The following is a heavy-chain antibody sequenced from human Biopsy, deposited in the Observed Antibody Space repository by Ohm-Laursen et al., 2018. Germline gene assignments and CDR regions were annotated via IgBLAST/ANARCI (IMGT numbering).Heavy chain of an antibody. D-gene: IGHD1-1*01. CDR1: GYAVTEFS. CDR2: FAPENGKT. Sequence: SVKVSCKVSGYAVTEFSMHWVRQAPGKGLERMGGFAPENGKTIYAQKFQGRVTMTEDTSTDTAYMELSSLRSEDTAVYYCAADINVWNVNYWGQGTQVTVSS. J-gene: IGHJ4*02. CDR3: AADINVWNVNY. V-gene: IGHV1-24*01.